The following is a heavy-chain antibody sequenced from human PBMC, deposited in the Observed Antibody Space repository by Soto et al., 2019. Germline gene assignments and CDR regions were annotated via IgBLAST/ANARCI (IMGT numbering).Heavy chain of an antibody. V-gene: IGHV1-46*01. D-gene: IGHD2-15*01. CDR3: ARDSYCSGGSCYPFDYYYYGMDV. Sequence: ASVKVSCKASGYTFTSCYIHWVRQAPGQGLEWMGIINPSGGSTSYAQKFQGRVTMTRDTSTSTVYMELSSLRSEDTAVYYCARDSYCSGGSCYPFDYYYYGMDVWGQGTTVTVSS. CDR2: INPSGGST. J-gene: IGHJ6*02. CDR1: GYTFTSCY.